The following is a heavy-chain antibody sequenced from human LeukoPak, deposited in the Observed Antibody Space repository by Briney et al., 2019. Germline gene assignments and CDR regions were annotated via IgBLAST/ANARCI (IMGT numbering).Heavy chain of an antibody. Sequence: GGSLRLSCAASGFCILTYSMNWVRLAPGKGLEWVSYISSGSSTIFYAASVKGRFTISRDNAKNSLYLQMNSLRDDDTAVYYCAGSPPVYGSGSDYPNPFDYWGQGTLVTVSS. CDR3: AGSPPVYGSGSDYPNPFDY. D-gene: IGHD3-10*01. J-gene: IGHJ4*02. CDR1: GFCILTYS. CDR2: ISSGSSTI. V-gene: IGHV3-48*02.